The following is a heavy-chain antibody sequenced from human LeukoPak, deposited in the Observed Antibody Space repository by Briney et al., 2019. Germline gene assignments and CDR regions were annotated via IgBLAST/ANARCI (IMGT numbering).Heavy chain of an antibody. CDR2: ISDSGTST. V-gene: IGHV3-23*01. CDR3: AKDLRRYLKVPTTVFDY. CDR1: GFTFSSYA. Sequence: GGSLRLSCAASGFTFSSYAMSWVRQGPGKGLEWVSAISDSGTSTYYTDSVKGRFTISRDNSKNTPFLQMNSLRAEDTAIYYCAKDLRRYLKVPTTVFDYWGQGTLVTVSS. D-gene: IGHD4-17*01. J-gene: IGHJ4*02.